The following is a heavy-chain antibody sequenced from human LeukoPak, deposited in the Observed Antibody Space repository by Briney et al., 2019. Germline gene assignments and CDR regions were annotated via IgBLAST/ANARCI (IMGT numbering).Heavy chain of an antibody. D-gene: IGHD5-24*01. CDR1: GFTFSSYG. CDR3: AEVGDHNFDY. J-gene: IGHJ4*02. CDR2: IRYDGSNK. Sequence: GGSLRLSCAASGFTFSSYGMHWVRQAPGKGLEWVAFIRYDGSNKYYADSVKGRFTISRDNSKNTLYLQMNSLRAEDTAVYYCAEVGDHNFDYWGQGTLVTVSS. V-gene: IGHV3-30*02.